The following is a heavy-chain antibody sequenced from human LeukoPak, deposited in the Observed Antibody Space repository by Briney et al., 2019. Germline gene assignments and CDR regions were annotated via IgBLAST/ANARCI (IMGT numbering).Heavy chain of an antibody. Sequence: SETLSLTCTVSSGSINRSGYFWGWIRQPPGKGLEWIGNIYYSGNTSYSPSLKSRVTISVDTSKNQFSLRLTSVTAADTAVYFCARSPLLLSFGESSQGWFDPWGHGTLVTVSS. CDR2: IYYSGNT. CDR3: ARSPLLLSFGESSQGWFDP. J-gene: IGHJ5*02. D-gene: IGHD3-10*01. V-gene: IGHV4-39*01. CDR1: SGSINRSGYF.